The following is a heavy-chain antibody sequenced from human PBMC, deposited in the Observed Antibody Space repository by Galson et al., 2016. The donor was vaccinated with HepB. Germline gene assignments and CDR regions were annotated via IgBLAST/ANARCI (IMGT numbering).Heavy chain of an antibody. J-gene: IGHJ5*02. V-gene: IGHV2-5*02. D-gene: IGHD6-13*01. CDR2: IYWDDDK. Sequence: PALVKPTQTLTLTCTFSGFSLSTTGVGVGWIRQPPGKALEWLALIYWDDDKRYSPSLKSRLTITKDTSKNQVVLTMTNMDPVDTATYYCAHRARTSRSWGWFDPWGQGTLVTVSS. CDR3: AHRARTSRSWGWFDP. CDR1: GFSLSTTGVG.